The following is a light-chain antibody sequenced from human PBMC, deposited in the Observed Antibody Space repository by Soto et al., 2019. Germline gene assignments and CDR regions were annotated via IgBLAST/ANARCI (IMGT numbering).Light chain of an antibody. CDR2: SAS. Sequence: DIQMTQSPSSLSASVGDRVTITCRASQDIGYCLTWYQQRPGKVPKLIIYSASSLFSGAPSRFSGSGSGTDCTLTIVNLQPVDVATYYCQKYDSAPFTFGPGTRVEIK. V-gene: IGKV1-27*01. CDR1: QDIGYC. J-gene: IGKJ3*01. CDR3: QKYDSAPFT.